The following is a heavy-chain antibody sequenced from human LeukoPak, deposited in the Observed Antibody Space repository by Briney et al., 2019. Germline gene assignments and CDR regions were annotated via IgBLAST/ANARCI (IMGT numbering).Heavy chain of an antibody. CDR2: ISPNSGDT. Sequence: ASVKVSCKSSVYTFSNYYMHWERQAPGQGLGWMGCISPNSGDTGFAQKIQGRVTMTRATSISTAYLELSRLRSDDPAVYYCVRSGHNWGFDYWGQGPLVTVSS. J-gene: IGHJ4*02. D-gene: IGHD1-1*01. CDR3: VRSGHNWGFDY. V-gene: IGHV1-2*02. CDR1: VYTFSNYY.